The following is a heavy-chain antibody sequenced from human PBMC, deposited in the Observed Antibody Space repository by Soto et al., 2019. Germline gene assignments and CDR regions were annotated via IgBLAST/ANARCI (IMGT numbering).Heavy chain of an antibody. J-gene: IGHJ3*01. V-gene: IGHV4-30-4*01. CDR3: VRGDPGACSSTSCSDAFDL. Sequence: QVQLQESGPGLVKPSQTLSLTCTISGGSISSGDYYWIWIRQPPGQGLEWIGSIYYSGSTYYSPSLESLVNISVGTSKNQSSLTLSYVTAADPAVYYCVRGDPGACSSTSCSDAFDLWGRGTMVAVSS. D-gene: IGHD2-2*01. CDR2: IYYSGST. CDR1: GGSISSGDYY.